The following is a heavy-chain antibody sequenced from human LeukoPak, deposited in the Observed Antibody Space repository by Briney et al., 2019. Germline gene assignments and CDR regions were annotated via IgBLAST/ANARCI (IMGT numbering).Heavy chain of an antibody. CDR2: IYYSGST. D-gene: IGHD6-13*01. CDR1: GGTFSSYA. V-gene: IGHV4-59*01. J-gene: IGHJ3*02. CDR3: ARDTGYSSSWYDAFDI. Sequence: SCKASGGTFSSYAISWIRQPPGKGLEWIGYIYYSGSTNYNPSLKSRVTISVDTSKNQFSLKLSSVTAADTAVYYCARDTGYSSSWYDAFDIWGQGTMVTVSS.